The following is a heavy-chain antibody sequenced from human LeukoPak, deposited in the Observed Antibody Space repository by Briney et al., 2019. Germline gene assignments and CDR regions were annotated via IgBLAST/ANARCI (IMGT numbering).Heavy chain of an antibody. J-gene: IGHJ6*02. CDR2: IYSGGST. CDR1: GFTVSSSY. D-gene: IGHD6-13*01. Sequence: PGGSLRLSCAASGFTVSSSYMSWVRQAPGKGLEWVSVIYSGGSTYYADSVKGRFTISRDNSKNTLYLQMNSLRAEDTAVYYCARDGSSSWYGGYYYYGMDVWGQGTTVTVSS. V-gene: IGHV3-53*01. CDR3: ARDGSSSWYGGYYYYGMDV.